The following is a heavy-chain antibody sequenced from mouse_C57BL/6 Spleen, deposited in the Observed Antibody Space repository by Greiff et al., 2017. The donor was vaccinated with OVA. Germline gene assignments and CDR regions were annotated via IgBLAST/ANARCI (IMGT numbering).Heavy chain of an antibody. CDR3: ASTPRLLQGFAY. J-gene: IGHJ3*01. V-gene: IGHV1-52*01. CDR1: GYTFTSYW. Sequence: QVQLQQPGAELVRPGSSVKLSCKASGYTFTSYWMHWVKQRPIQGLEWIGNIDPSDSETHYNQKFKDKATLTVDKSSSTAYMQLSSLTSEESAVYDCASTPRLLQGFAYWGQGTLVTVSA. D-gene: IGHD2-3*01. CDR2: IDPSDSET.